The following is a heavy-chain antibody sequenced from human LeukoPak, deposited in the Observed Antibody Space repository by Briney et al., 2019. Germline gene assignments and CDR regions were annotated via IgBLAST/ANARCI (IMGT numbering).Heavy chain of an antibody. V-gene: IGHV3-23*01. CDR3: TKAKYYHFDY. J-gene: IGHJ4*02. D-gene: IGHD3-16*01. Sequence: GGSLRLSCAASGFTFRSYAMTWVRQAPGKGLEWVSAISGSDDSTYYADSVRGRFTISRDVSKNTLFLQMNSLRAEGTALYYCTKAKYYHFDYWGQGTLVTVSS. CDR1: GFTFRSYA. CDR2: ISGSDDST.